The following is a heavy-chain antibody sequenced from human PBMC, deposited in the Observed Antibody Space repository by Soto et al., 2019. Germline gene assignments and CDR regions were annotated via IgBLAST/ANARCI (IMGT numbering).Heavy chain of an antibody. CDR2: ISNSGSTK. J-gene: IGHJ6*02. V-gene: IGHV3-48*04. Sequence: GGSLRLSCAASGFTFSSYSMNWVRQAPGKGLEWVSYISNSGSTKFYADSVTGRFTISGDNAKNSLHLQMNSLRVDDTAVYFYAMGVWGQGTTVTVSS. CDR3: AMGV. CDR1: GFTFSSYS.